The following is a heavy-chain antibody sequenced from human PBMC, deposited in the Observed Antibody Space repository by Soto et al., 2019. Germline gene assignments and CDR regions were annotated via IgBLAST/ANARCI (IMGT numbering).Heavy chain of an antibody. Sequence: QVQLVQSGAEVKKPGSSVKVSCRASGGSFDTDTISWVQQAPGQGLEWMGGIIPMFGRANYAQKVQGRVTFNADESTSIVYMELSSLRSEDTAVYYCARGGVYGGLRNERYNWCAPGGQGTLVPVSS. CDR2: IIPMFGRA. V-gene: IGHV1-69*01. J-gene: IGHJ5*02. CDR3: ARGGVYGGLRNERYNWCAP. D-gene: IGHD4-17*01. CDR1: GGSFDTDT.